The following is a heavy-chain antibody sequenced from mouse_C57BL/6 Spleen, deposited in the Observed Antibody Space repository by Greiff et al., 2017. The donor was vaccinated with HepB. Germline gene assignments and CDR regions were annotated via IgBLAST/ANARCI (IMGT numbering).Heavy chain of an antibody. CDR2: IYPRDGST. CDR1: GYTFTSYD. V-gene: IGHV1-85*01. D-gene: IGHD3-2*02. J-gene: IGHJ4*01. Sequence: QVQLQQSGPELVKPGASVKLSCKASGYTFTSYDINWVKQRPGQGLEWIGWIYPRDGSTKYNEKFKSKATLTVDTSSSTAYMQLSSLTSEDSAVYYCVRIGEQLRLMYAMDYWGQGTSVTVSS. CDR3: VRIGEQLRLMYAMDY.